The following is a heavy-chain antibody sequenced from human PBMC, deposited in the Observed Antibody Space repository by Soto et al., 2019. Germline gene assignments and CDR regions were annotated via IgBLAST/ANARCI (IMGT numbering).Heavy chain of an antibody. V-gene: IGHV5-10-1*01. J-gene: IGHJ3*01. D-gene: IGHD3-9*01. CDR3: SNFDITVGSFDVFDL. Sequence: GESLKISCKGSGYTFSDYRISWVRQMPGKGLEWLGMIDSSDSYTTYSPSFQGHVTISADKSINTAFLRWTSLKSSDTAMYYCSNFDITVGSFDVFDLWGQGTMVTVSS. CDR1: GYTFSDYR. CDR2: IDSSDSYT.